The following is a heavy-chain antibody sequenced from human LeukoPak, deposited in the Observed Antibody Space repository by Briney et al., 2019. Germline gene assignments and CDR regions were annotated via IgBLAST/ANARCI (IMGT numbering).Heavy chain of an antibody. CDR1: GYTFTGYY. V-gene: IGHV1-2*06. CDR3: ASGYCSSTSCYTLDY. CDR2: INPNSGGT. J-gene: IGHJ4*02. Sequence: ASVTVSCTASGYTFTGYYMHWVRPAPGQGLEWMGRINPNSGGTNYAQKFQGRVTMTRDTSISTAYMELSRLRSDDTAVYYCASGYCSSTSCYTLDYWGQGTLVTVSS. D-gene: IGHD2-2*02.